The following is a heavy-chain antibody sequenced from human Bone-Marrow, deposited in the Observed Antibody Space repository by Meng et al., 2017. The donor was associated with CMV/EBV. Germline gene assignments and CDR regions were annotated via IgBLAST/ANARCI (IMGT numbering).Heavy chain of an antibody. J-gene: IGHJ4*02. CDR1: GFTFSTSS. Sequence: ETLSLTCAASGFTFSTSSMNWVRQAPGKGLEWVSSITSSSNYIYYADSVKGRFTISRDNAKNSLYLQMNSLRAEDTAVYYCARGESSYGGNGLDYWGQGTLVTVSS. CDR3: ARGESSYGGNGLDY. V-gene: IGHV3-21*01. D-gene: IGHD4-23*01. CDR2: ITSSSNYI.